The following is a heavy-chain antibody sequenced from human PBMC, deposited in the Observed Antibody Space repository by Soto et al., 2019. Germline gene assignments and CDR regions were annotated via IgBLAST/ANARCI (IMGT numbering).Heavy chain of an antibody. CDR2: IYYSGST. CDR1: GGSISSYY. CDR3: AGFLIAARPYYYYYCMDV. Sequence: SETLSLTCTVSGGSISSYYWSWIRQPPGKGLEWIGYIYYSGSTNYNPSLKSRVTISVDTSKNQFSLKLSSVTAADTAVYYCAGFLIAARPYYYYYCMDVWGKGTTVTVSS. J-gene: IGHJ6*03. V-gene: IGHV4-59*08. D-gene: IGHD6-6*01.